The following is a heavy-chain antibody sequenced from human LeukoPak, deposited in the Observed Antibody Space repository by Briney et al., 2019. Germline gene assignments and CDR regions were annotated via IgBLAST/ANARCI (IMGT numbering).Heavy chain of an antibody. Sequence: SVKVSCKASGGTFSSYAISWVRQAPGQGLEWMGRIIPIFGTANCAQKFQGRVTITTDESTSTAYMELSSLRSEDTAVYYCARGEAVWVVAATPFDYWGQGTLVTVSS. D-gene: IGHD2-15*01. CDR1: GGTFSSYA. CDR3: ARGEAVWVVAATPFDY. CDR2: IIPIFGTA. V-gene: IGHV1-69*05. J-gene: IGHJ4*02.